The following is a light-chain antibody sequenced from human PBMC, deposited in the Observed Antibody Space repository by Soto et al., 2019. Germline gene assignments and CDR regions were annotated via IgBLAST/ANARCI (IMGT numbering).Light chain of an antibody. V-gene: IGLV1-44*01. J-gene: IGLJ1*01. CDR1: SSNIGSNT. CDR2: STS. CDR3: AAWDDRLDAYV. Sequence: QTVVTQPPSASGTPGQIVAISCSGSSSNIGSNTVTWYQQLPGTAPKLLIYSTSQRSSGVPGRFSGSKSGASASLSISGLQSEDEADYYCAAWDDRLDAYVFGTGTKLTVL.